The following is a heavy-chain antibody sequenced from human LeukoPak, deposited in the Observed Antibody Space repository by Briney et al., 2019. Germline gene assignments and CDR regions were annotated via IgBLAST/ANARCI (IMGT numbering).Heavy chain of an antibody. V-gene: IGHV1-18*01. CDR2: ISAYNGNT. D-gene: IGHD3-10*01. Sequence: ASVKVPCKASGYTFTSYGISWVRQAPGQGLEWMGWISAYNGNTNYAQKLQGRVTMTTDASTSTAYMELRSLRSDDTAVYYCARRHGSGSLTYYYYGMDVWGQGTTVTVSS. CDR3: ARRHGSGSLTYYYYGMDV. J-gene: IGHJ6*02. CDR1: GYTFTSYG.